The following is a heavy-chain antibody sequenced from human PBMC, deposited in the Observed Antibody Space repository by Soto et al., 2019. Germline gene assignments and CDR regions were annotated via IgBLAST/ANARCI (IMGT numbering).Heavy chain of an antibody. CDR3: ARVAITIVSLTILPGPCYI. CDR2: INYSGST. D-gene: IGHD3-9*01. Sequence: SETLSLTCTVSGGSMSSGGHYWNLIRQHPGKGLEWIGYINYSGSTYYNPLLRSRVTISIDASKKQFSLKLRSVPAADAAVYSCARVAITIVSLTILPGPCYIWDQGTTVTVSS. J-gene: IGHJ3*02. V-gene: IGHV4-31*03. CDR1: GGSMSSGGHY.